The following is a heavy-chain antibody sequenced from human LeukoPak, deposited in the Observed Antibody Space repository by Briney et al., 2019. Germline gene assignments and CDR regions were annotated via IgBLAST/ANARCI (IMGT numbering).Heavy chain of an antibody. D-gene: IGHD6-19*01. CDR1: GFTFSSYS. J-gene: IGHJ5*02. CDR2: ISSSSSTI. Sequence: GGSLRLSCAASGFTFSSYSMNWVRQAPGKGLEWVSYISSSSSTIYYADSVKGRFTISRDNFKNTLYLQMNSLRGEDTAVYYCAKTIAVAGGWFDPWGQGTLVTVSS. V-gene: IGHV3-48*01. CDR3: AKTIAVAGGWFDP.